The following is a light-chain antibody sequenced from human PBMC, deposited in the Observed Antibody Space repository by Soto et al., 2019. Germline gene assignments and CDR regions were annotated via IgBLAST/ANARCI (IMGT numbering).Light chain of an antibody. CDR1: QSVINY. V-gene: IGKV3D-15*01. CDR2: GPA. Sequence: EIVLTHSPATLSASPCERATLSFRASQSVINYLAWFQQKPGQSPRLLIYGPATRATGIPAGFSGSGSGTDFTLTISSLESEDFALYYCQQYGNSPLTFGGGTKVDI. CDR3: QQYGNSPLT. J-gene: IGKJ4*02.